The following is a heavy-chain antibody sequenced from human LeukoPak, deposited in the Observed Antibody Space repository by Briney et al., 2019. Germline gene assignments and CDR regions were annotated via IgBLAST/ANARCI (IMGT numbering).Heavy chain of an antibody. V-gene: IGHV3-23*01. CDR2: ISGSGGST. D-gene: IGHD3-10*01. CDR3: AKDLAASGSYSHDY. J-gene: IGHJ4*02. CDR1: GFTFSSYA. Sequence: GGSLRLSCAASGFTFSSYAMSWVRQAPGKGLEWVSIISGSGGSTYYADSVKGRFTISRDNSKNTLYLQMNNLRAEDTALYYCAKDLAASGSYSHDYWGQGTLVTVSS.